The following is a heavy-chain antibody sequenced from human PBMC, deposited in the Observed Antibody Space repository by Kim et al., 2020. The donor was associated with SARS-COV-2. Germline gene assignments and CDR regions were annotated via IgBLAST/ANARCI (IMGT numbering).Heavy chain of an antibody. J-gene: IGHJ4*02. CDR3: ARDLSKTKYFDY. Sequence: YYADSVKGRFTISRDNSKNTLYLQMNSLRAEDTAVYYCARDLSKTKYFDYWGQGTLVTVSS. V-gene: IGHV3-33*01.